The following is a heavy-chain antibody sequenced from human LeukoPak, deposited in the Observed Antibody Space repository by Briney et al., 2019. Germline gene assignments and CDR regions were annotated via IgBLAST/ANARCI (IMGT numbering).Heavy chain of an antibody. D-gene: IGHD3-22*01. CDR1: DGSISGYY. V-gene: IGHV4-34*01. CDR2: INHSGST. J-gene: IGHJ4*02. CDR3: ASKSWYYYDSSGYRDC. Sequence: SETLSLTCTVSDGSISGYYWSWIRQPPGKGLEWIGEINHSGSTNYNPSLKSRVTISVDTSKNQFSLKLSSVTAADTAVYYCASKSWYYYDSSGYRDCWGQGTLVTVSS.